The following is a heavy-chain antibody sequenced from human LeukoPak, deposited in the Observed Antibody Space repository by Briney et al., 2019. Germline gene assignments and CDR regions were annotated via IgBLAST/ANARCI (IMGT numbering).Heavy chain of an antibody. Sequence: PGGSLRGSCAASGFTFSSYGMHWVRQAPGKGLEWVAVISYDGSNKYYADSVKGRFTISRDNSKNTLYLQMNSLRVEDTAVYYCVRSAFHAGSGNYYDYWGQGTLVTVSS. CDR2: ISYDGSNK. J-gene: IGHJ4*02. CDR3: VRSAFHAGSGNYYDY. D-gene: IGHD3-22*01. CDR1: GFTFSSYG. V-gene: IGHV3-30*03.